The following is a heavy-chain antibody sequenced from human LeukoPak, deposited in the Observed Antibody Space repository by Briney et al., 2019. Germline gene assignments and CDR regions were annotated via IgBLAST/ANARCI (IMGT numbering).Heavy chain of an antibody. Sequence: GGSLRLSCAASGFTFSSYWMHWVRQAPGKGLVWVSRINSDGSSTSYADSVKGRFTISRDNSKNTLYLQMNSLRAEDTAVYYCAKGGSWLGYSYGYYYYYYMDVWGKGTTVTVSS. CDR1: GFTFSSYW. D-gene: IGHD5-18*01. V-gene: IGHV3-74*01. J-gene: IGHJ6*03. CDR3: AKGGSWLGYSYGYYYYYYMDV. CDR2: INSDGSST.